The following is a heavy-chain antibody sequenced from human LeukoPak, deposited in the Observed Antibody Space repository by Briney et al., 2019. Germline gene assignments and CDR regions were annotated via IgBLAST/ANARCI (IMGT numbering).Heavy chain of an antibody. CDR3: AREFYGSGSSSLYYYYMDV. D-gene: IGHD3-10*01. Sequence: SETLSLTCTVSGYSMNSGYYWGWIRQPPGKGLQWIGSIFHSGNSYYNPSLKSRVTISVDTSKNQFSLKVNSVTAADTAVYYCAREFYGSGSSSLYYYYMDVWGKGTTVTISS. V-gene: IGHV4-38-2*02. J-gene: IGHJ6*03. CDR2: IFHSGNS. CDR1: GYSMNSGYY.